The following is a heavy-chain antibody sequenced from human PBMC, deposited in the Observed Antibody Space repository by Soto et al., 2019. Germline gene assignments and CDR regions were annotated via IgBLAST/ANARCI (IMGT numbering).Heavy chain of an antibody. CDR3: AGLRFLELRV. J-gene: IGHJ6*02. V-gene: IGHV3-30-3*01. D-gene: IGHD3-3*01. Sequence: GGSLRLSCAASGFTFSSYAMHWVRQAPGKGLEWVAVISYDGSNKYYADSVKGRFTISRDNSKNTLYLQMNSLRAEDTAVYYCAGLRFLELRVWGQGTTVTVSS. CDR1: GFTFSSYA. CDR2: ISYDGSNK.